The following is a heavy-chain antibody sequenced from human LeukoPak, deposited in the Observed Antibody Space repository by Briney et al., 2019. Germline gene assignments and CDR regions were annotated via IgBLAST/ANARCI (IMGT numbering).Heavy chain of an antibody. D-gene: IGHD6-13*01. Sequence: GGSLRLSCAASGFTFSSYAMHWVRQAPGKGLEWVAVISYDGSSKYYADSVKGRFTISRDNSKNTLYLQMNSLRAEDTAVYYCARDRGSWSQYGMDVWGQGTTVTVSS. V-gene: IGHV3-30-3*01. CDR3: ARDRGSWSQYGMDV. CDR1: GFTFSSYA. J-gene: IGHJ6*02. CDR2: ISYDGSSK.